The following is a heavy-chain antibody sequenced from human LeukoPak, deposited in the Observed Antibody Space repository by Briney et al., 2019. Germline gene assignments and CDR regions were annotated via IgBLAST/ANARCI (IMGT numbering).Heavy chain of an antibody. CDR2: IVGGGRST. Sequence: PGGSLRLSCAASGFTFSGYAMSWVRLAPGKGLEWVSAIVGGGRSTFYADSVKGRFTISRDNSRNTVFLQMNGLRAEDTAVYFCAKARLSTGWAYNDYWGQGTLVTVSS. CDR3: AKARLSTGWAYNDY. V-gene: IGHV3-23*01. CDR1: GFTFSGYA. J-gene: IGHJ4*02. D-gene: IGHD6-19*01.